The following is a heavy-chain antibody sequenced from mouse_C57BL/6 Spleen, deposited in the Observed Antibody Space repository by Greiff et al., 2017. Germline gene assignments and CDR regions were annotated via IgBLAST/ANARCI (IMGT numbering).Heavy chain of an antibody. CDR3: ALSDYYGSRDAMDY. Sequence: VQLQQSGPELVKPGASVKISCKASGYTFTDYYMNWVKQSHGKSLEWIGDINPNNGGTSYNQKFKGKATLTVDKSSSTAYMELRSLTSEDSAVYYGALSDYYGSRDAMDYWGQGTSVTVSS. CDR1: GYTFTDYY. J-gene: IGHJ4*01. D-gene: IGHD1-1*01. CDR2: INPNNGGT. V-gene: IGHV1-26*01.